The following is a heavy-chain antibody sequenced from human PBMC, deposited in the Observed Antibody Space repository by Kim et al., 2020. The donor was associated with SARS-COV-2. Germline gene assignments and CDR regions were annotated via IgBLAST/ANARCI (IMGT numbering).Heavy chain of an antibody. CDR3: ARGLEWYYDILTGYFPGNYYYYGMDV. J-gene: IGHJ6*02. CDR2: IYYSGST. Sequence: SETLSLTCTVSGGSISSYYWSWIRQPPGKGLEWIGYIYYSGSTNYNPSLKSRVTISVDTSKNQFSLKLSSVTAADTAVYYCARGLEWYYDILTGYFPGNYYYYGMDVWGQGTTVTVSS. V-gene: IGHV4-59*13. D-gene: IGHD3-9*01. CDR1: GGSISSYY.